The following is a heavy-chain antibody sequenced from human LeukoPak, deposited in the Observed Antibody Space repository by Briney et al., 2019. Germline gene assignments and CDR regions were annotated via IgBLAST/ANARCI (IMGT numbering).Heavy chain of an antibody. V-gene: IGHV3-15*07. CDR1: GFSFSDAW. CDR3: ATDFYDTT. J-gene: IGHJ5*02. D-gene: IGHD3-22*01. Sequence: GGSLRLSCATAGFSFSDAWMNWVRQAPGKGLEGVGRITRNSDGGTIDYAAPVNGRFALSRDDSKNTLYLHMSRLQTEDTAVYYCATDFYDTTWGQGTLVTVSS. CDR2: ITRNSDGGTI.